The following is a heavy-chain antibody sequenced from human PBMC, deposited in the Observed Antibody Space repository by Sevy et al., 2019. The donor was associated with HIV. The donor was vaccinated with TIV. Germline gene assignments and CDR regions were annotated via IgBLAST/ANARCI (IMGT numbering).Heavy chain of an antibody. Sequence: ASVKVSCKASGGTFSSYGISWVRQAPGQGLEWMGGIIPILGTVNYAQKFQGRVTITADESTKTAYMEGSSLRSEDTALYYCARGGGNGWYYFDYWGQETLVTVSS. D-gene: IGHD6-19*01. J-gene: IGHJ4*02. CDR1: GGTFSSYG. CDR3: ARGGGNGWYYFDY. CDR2: IIPILGTV. V-gene: IGHV1-69*13.